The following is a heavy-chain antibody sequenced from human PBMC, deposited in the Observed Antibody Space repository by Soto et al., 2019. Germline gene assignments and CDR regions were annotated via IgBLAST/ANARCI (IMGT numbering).Heavy chain of an antibody. J-gene: IGHJ6*02. Sequence: QVQLVQSGAEVTRPGASVKVSCKASGYIFTNYGISWVRQAPGQGLEWMGWISGYNGNTNYAQKFQGRVTMTTDTSTTTAYMELRSLQSADRAVFYCARGRYSSGGLDVWGQGTTVTVSS. CDR3: ARGRYSSGGLDV. D-gene: IGHD3-9*01. CDR1: GYIFTNYG. V-gene: IGHV1-18*01. CDR2: ISGYNGNT.